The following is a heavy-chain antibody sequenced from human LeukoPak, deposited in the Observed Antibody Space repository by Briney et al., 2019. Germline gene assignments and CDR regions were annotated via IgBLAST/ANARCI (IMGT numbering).Heavy chain of an antibody. CDR3: ARDQEDTVTTDGMDV. CDR1: GFTFSSYA. D-gene: IGHD4-17*01. V-gene: IGHV3-21*01. Sequence: GGSLRLSCAASGFTFSSYAMSWVRQAPGKGLEWVSSISSSSSYIYYADSVKGRFTISRDNAKNSLYLQMNSLRAEDTAVYYCARDQEDTVTTDGMDVWGQGTTVTVSS. J-gene: IGHJ6*02. CDR2: ISSSSSYI.